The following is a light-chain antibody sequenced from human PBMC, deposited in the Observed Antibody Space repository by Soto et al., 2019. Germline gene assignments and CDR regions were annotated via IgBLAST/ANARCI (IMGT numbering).Light chain of an antibody. Sequence: QSALTQPASVSGSPGQSITISCTGTSSDVGSYNFVSWYQQYPGKAPKLMIYEVSYRPSGVSNRFSGSKSGNTASLTISGLQAEDEADYYCSSFTTSSTRVFGTGTKLTVL. CDR3: SSFTTSSTRV. CDR1: SSDVGSYNF. V-gene: IGLV2-14*02. CDR2: EVS. J-gene: IGLJ1*01.